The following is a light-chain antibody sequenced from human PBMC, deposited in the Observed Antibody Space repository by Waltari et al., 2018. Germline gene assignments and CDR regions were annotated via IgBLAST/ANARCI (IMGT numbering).Light chain of an antibody. CDR1: SRTVGASAY. J-gene: IGLJ3*02. V-gene: IGLV2-11*01. Sequence: QTALTQSLSVSGSPGPSVTLPCPGTSRTVGASAYASWYQPHPGKAPRLMIYDVTKRPSGVPDRFSGSKAGNTASLTVSGLQADDEGDYYCCSYIGSSWVFGGGTKLTVL. CDR3: CSYIGSSWV. CDR2: DVT.